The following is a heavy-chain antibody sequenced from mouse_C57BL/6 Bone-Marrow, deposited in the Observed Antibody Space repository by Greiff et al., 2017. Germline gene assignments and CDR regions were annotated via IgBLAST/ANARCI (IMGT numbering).Heavy chain of an antibody. J-gene: IGHJ2*01. D-gene: IGHD1-1*01. V-gene: IGHV5-6*02. CDR3: AGRGVVALDY. CDR1: GFTFSSYG. CDR2: ISSGGSYT. Sequence: EVMLVESGGDLVKPGGSLKLSCAASGFTFSSYGMSWVRQTPDKRLEWVATISSGGSYTYYPDSVKGRFTISRDNAKNTLYLQMSSLKSEDTAMYYCAGRGVVALDYWGQGTTLTVAS.